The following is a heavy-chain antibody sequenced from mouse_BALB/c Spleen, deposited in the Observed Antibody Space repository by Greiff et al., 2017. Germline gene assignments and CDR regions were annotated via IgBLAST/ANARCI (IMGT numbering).Heavy chain of an antibody. CDR3: TRKEYGGNSWFAY. V-gene: IGHV1-69*02. CDR1: GYTFTSYW. CDR2: IYPSDSYT. J-gene: IGHJ3*01. D-gene: IGHD1-1*02. Sequence: VQLQQPGAELVRPGASVKLSCKASGYTFTSYWINWVKQRPGQGLEWIGNIYPSDSYTNYNQKFKDKATLTVDKSSSTAYMQLSSPTSEDSAVYYCTRKEYGGNSWFAYWGQGTLVTVSA.